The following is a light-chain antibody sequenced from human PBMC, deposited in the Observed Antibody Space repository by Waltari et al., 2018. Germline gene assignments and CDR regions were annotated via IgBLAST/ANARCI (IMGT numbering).Light chain of an antibody. Sequence: DIQMTQSPSTLSASVGDSVTITCRASQSINSWLAWYQQKPGKAPNLLIYKASSLESGVPSRFGGSGSGTEFTLSISSLQPDDFATYYCQQYNTYSFTFGQGTKLGIK. V-gene: IGKV1-5*03. J-gene: IGKJ2*01. CDR2: KAS. CDR1: QSINSW. CDR3: QQYNTYSFT.